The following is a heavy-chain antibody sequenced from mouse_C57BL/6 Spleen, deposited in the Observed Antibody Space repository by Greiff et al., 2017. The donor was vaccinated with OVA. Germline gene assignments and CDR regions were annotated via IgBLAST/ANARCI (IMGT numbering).Heavy chain of an antibody. CDR2: ISSGGDYI. CDR3: TRGPYYYGSSYDYAMDY. J-gene: IGHJ4*01. Sequence: EVKVVESGEGLVKPGGSLKLSCAASGFTFSSYAMSWVRQTPEKRLEWVAYISSGGDYIYYADTVKGRFIISRDNARNTLYLQMSSLKSEDTDMYYCTRGPYYYGSSYDYAMDYWGQGTSVTVSS. D-gene: IGHD1-1*01. V-gene: IGHV5-9-1*02. CDR1: GFTFSSYA.